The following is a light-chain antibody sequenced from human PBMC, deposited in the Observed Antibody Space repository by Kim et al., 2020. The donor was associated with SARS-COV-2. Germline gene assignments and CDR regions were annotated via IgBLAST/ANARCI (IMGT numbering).Light chain of an antibody. Sequence: ASVGDRVIITCRASQGIGNWLAWYQQKPGKAPKLLISVASTLESVVPSRFSGSGSGTDFTLTITNFQPEDSATYYCQQANSFPLTFGQGTRLEIK. CDR1: QGIGNW. CDR2: VAS. CDR3: QQANSFPLT. V-gene: IGKV1D-12*01. J-gene: IGKJ5*01.